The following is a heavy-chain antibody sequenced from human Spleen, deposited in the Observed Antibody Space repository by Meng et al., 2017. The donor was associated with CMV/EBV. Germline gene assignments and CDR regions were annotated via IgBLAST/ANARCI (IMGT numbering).Heavy chain of an antibody. CDR2: IYSGGST. D-gene: IGHD6-6*01. J-gene: IGHJ4*02. V-gene: IGHV3-66*02. Sequence: GGSLRLSCAASGFTVTTDYMSWVRQAPGKGLDWVSVIYSGGSTFYADSVKGRFTISRDNIKNTLYLQMNRLRAEDTAVYYCARVYSSSSDFDYWGQGTLVTVSS. CDR1: GFTVTTDY. CDR3: ARVYSSSSDFDY.